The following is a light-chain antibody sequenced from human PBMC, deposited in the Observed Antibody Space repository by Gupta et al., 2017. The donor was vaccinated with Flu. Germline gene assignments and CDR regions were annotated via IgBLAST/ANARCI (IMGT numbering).Light chain of an antibody. V-gene: IGKV1-5*03. CDR1: QSISSW. CDR3: QQDNTSSWT. J-gene: IGKJ1*01. CDR2: KAS. Sequence: DIQMTQSPSTLSASVGGRVTITCRASQSISSWLAWYQQKPGQAPKLLIYKASRVESGVPSRFSGSGSGTEFTLAISSRQPDDFAIYYCQQDNTSSWTFGQGTKVEIK.